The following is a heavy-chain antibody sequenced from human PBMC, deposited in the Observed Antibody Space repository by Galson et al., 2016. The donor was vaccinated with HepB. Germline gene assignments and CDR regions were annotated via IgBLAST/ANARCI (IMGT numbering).Heavy chain of an antibody. V-gene: IGHV3-33*01. Sequence: SLRLSCAASGFTFNSFGMHWVRQAPGKGLEWVAVIWYDGSNKYYGDSVKGRFTISRDNSKNTLYLQMNSLRAEDTAIYYCAREAPIAAPGANDCWGQGTHVTVSS. CDR3: AREAPIAAPGANDC. CDR2: IWYDGSNK. D-gene: IGHD6-13*01. J-gene: IGHJ4*02. CDR1: GFTFNSFG.